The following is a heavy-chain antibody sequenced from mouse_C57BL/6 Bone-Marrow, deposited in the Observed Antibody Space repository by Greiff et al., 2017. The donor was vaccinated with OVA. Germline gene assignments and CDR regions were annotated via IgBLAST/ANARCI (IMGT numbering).Heavy chain of an antibody. Sequence: VQLQQSGPGLVQPSQSLSITCTVSGFSLTSYGVHWVRQSPGKGLEWLGVIWRGGSTDYNAAFMSRLSITKDNSKSQVFFKMNSLQADDTAIYYCAKNFGYYNYAMDYWGQGTSVTGSS. D-gene: IGHD2-3*01. V-gene: IGHV2-5*01. CDR1: GFSLTSYG. CDR2: IWRGGST. CDR3: AKNFGYYNYAMDY. J-gene: IGHJ4*01.